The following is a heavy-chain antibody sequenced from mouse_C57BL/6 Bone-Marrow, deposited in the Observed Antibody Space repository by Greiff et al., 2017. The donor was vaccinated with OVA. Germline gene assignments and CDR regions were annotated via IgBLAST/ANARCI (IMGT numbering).Heavy chain of an antibody. CDR2: INPNYGTT. D-gene: IGHD1-1*01. Sequence: EVQLQQSGPELVKPGASVKISCKASGYSFTDYNMNWVKQSNGKSLEWIGVINPNYGTTSYNQKFKGKATLIVDQSSSTAYMQLNSLTSEDSAVYYCARGNYYGSSYNVWFAYWGQGTLVTVSA. CDR3: ARGNYYGSSYNVWFAY. V-gene: IGHV1-39*01. CDR1: GYSFTDYN. J-gene: IGHJ3*01.